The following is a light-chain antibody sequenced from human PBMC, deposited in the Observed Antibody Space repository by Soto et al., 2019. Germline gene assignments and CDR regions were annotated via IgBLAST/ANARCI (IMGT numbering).Light chain of an antibody. V-gene: IGKV3-11*01. CDR1: QSVSSD. Sequence: ILMTHSPSTLSVSPLERTTLSFLASQSVSSDLAWYQQKPGQAPRLLIYGASSRAAGIPARFSGSGSETDFTLTISDVEPEDFAVYYCQQRSDWPLTFGQGTRLEIK. CDR3: QQRSDWPLT. CDR2: GAS. J-gene: IGKJ5*01.